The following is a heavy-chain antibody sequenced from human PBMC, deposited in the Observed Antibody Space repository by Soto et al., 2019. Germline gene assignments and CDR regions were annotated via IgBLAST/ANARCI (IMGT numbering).Heavy chain of an antibody. CDR1: GFTFSSYA. CDR2: ISGSGGST. V-gene: IGHV3-23*01. D-gene: IGHD3-3*01. J-gene: IGHJ4*02. CDR3: ARAGDYDFWSGYPDY. Sequence: EVQLLESGGGLVQPGGSLRLSCAASGFTFSSYAMSWVRQAPGKGLEWVSAISGSGGSTYYADSVKGRFTISRDNAKNSLYLQMNSLRAEDTAVYYCARAGDYDFWSGYPDYWGQGTLVTVSS.